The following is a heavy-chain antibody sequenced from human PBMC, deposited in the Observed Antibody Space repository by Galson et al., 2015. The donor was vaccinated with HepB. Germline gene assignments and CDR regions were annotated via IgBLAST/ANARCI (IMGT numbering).Heavy chain of an antibody. J-gene: IGHJ4*02. D-gene: IGHD4-17*01. V-gene: IGHV1-69*13. CDR3: ARDAAGGDYDDEDFSPYFDS. CDR2: IVPMFGTT. Sequence: SVKVSCKASGYRFTNYGMTWVRQAPGQGLEWMGVIVPMFGTTNYAQKFLGRVTITADGSSTTVHMELNSLKFEDTAVYFCARDAAGGDYDDEDFSPYFDSWGQGTLVTVSS. CDR1: GYRFTNYG.